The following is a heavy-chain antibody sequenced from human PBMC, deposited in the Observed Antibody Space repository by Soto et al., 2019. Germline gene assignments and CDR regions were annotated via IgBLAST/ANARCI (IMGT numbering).Heavy chain of an antibody. CDR2: IRGGGRDR. CDR1: GFSFNNYA. D-gene: IGHD2-2*01. CDR3: ARAKGFCPTTSCYRPHDY. V-gene: IGHV3-23*01. Sequence: EVQLLESGGGLVQPGGSLRLSCAASGFSFNNYAMTWVRQAPGKGLEWVSTIRGGGRDRYYADSVKGRFTISRDNYKDTLYLEMNCLRAEDTALYYCARAKGFCPTTSCYRPHDYWGRGTLVTVSS. J-gene: IGHJ4*02.